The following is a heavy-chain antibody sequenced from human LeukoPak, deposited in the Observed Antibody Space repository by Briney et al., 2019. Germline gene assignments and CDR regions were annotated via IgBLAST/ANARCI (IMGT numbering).Heavy chain of an antibody. Sequence: SETLSLTCTVPGGSISSSYWSWIRQPAGKGLEWIGRIYTSGSTNYNPSPKSRVTMSVDTSKNQFSLKLSSVTAADTAVYYCAREGIAAARYYYYGMDVWGQGTTVTVSS. V-gene: IGHV4-4*07. CDR3: AREGIAAARYYYYGMDV. CDR2: IYTSGST. D-gene: IGHD6-13*01. J-gene: IGHJ6*02. CDR1: GGSISSSY.